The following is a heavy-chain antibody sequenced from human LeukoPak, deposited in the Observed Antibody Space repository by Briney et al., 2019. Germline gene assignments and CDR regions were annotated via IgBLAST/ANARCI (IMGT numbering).Heavy chain of an antibody. V-gene: IGHV1-3*01. CDR3: ATIAAAGNFDY. D-gene: IGHD6-13*01. CDR1: GYTSTSYA. CDR2: INAGSGNT. Sequence: ASVKVSCKASGYTSTSYAMHWVRQAPGQRLEWMGWINAGSGNTKYSQKFQGRVTITRDTSASTAYMELSSLRSEDTAVYYCATIAAAGNFDYWGQGTLVTVSS. J-gene: IGHJ4*02.